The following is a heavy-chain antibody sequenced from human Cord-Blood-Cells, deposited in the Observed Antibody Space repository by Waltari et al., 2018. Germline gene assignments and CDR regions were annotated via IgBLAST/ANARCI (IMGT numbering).Heavy chain of an antibody. J-gene: IGHJ5*02. Sequence: QLQLQESGSGLVKPSQTLSLTCAVSGGSISSGGYSWSWIRQPPGKGLEWIGYIYHSGSTNYNPSLKSRVTISVDRSKNQFSLKLSSVTAADTAVYYCARGSYSSSWYNWFDPWGQGTLVTVSS. V-gene: IGHV4-30-2*01. CDR1: GGSISSGGYS. CDR3: ARGSYSSSWYNWFDP. CDR2: IYHSGST. D-gene: IGHD6-13*01.